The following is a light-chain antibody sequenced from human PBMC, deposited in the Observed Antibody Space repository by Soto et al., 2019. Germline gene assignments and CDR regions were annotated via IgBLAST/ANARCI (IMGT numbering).Light chain of an antibody. V-gene: IGLV2-23*01. Sequence: QSALSQPASVSGSPGQSITISCTGTSSDVGSYNLVSWYQHHSGKAPKLIIYEGDKRPTGVSNRFSGSKSGNTASLTISGLQAEDEADYHCCSYADTNTWVFGGGTKLTVL. CDR3: CSYADTNTWV. CDR2: EGD. J-gene: IGLJ3*02. CDR1: SSDVGSYNL.